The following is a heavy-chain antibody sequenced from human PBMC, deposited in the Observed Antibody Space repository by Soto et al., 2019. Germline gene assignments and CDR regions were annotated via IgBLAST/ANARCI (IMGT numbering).Heavy chain of an antibody. D-gene: IGHD2-15*01. Sequence: QITLEETGPTLVKPTQTLTLTCTFSGFSLTTGRVGVGWIRQPPGKALVWLAVIHWNDDNHYSSSLKTRLTITRDTSKNQVVLTLTNMDPVDTATYYCTHRLVGSGQGYWGQGTLVTVSS. CDR2: IHWNDDN. J-gene: IGHJ4*02. CDR1: GFSLTTGRVG. V-gene: IGHV2-5*01. CDR3: THRLVGSGQGY.